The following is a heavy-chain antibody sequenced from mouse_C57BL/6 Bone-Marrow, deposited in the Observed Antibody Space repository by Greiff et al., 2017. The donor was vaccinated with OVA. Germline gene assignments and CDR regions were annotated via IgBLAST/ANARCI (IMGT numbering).Heavy chain of an antibody. J-gene: IGHJ2*01. V-gene: IGHV1-84*01. D-gene: IGHD2-14*01. CDR1: GYTFTDYY. CDR3: ATVVRGLYYFDY. CDR2: IYPGSGNT. Sequence: QVQLKESGPELVKPGASVKISCKASGYTFTDYYINWVKQRPGHGLEWIGWIYPGSGNTKYNEKFKGKATLTVDTSSSTAYMQLSSLTSEDSAVYFCATVVRGLYYFDYWGQGTTLTVSS.